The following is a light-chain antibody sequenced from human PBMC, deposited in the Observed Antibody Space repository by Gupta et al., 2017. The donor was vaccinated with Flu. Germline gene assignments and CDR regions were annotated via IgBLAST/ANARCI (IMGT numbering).Light chain of an antibody. V-gene: IGKV3-11*01. CDR1: QNVASY. J-gene: IGKJ5*01. CDR3: QQRISWPIT. CDR2: DAS. Sequence: PATLSLSPGERATLSCRASQNVASYLAWYQQKPGQAPRLLISDASNRATDIPARFSGSGSGTDFTLTISSLQPEDFALYYCQQRISWPITFGQGTRLEIK.